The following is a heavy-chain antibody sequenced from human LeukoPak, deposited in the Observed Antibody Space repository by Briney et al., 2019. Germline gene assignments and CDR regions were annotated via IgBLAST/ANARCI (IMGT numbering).Heavy chain of an antibody. CDR1: GYTFTGYY. J-gene: IGHJ4*02. CDR2: INPNSGGT. V-gene: IGHV1-2*02. Sequence: ASVKVSCKASGYTFTGYYMHWVRQAPGQGLEWMGWINPNSGGTNYAQKFQGRVTMTRDTSISTAYMELSRLRSDDTAVYYCARDMEATVTSVFDYWGQGTLVTVSS. CDR3: ARDMEATVTSVFDY. D-gene: IGHD4-17*01.